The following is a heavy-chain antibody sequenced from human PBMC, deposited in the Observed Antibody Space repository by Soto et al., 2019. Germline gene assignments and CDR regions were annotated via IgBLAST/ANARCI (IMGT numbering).Heavy chain of an antibody. V-gene: IGHV3-43*01. CDR1: GFTFGDHT. Sequence: EVQLVESGGDVVKPGGSLRLSCVASGFTFGDHTMHWVRQAPGKGLEWVSLISWDGTSTLYGDSVKGRFTISRDNSKNSLFLQMDSLRSADSALYYCAKGSNIAVCIPDSWGLGTLVTVSS. CDR2: ISWDGTST. D-gene: IGHD6-19*01. J-gene: IGHJ4*02. CDR3: AKGSNIAVCIPDS.